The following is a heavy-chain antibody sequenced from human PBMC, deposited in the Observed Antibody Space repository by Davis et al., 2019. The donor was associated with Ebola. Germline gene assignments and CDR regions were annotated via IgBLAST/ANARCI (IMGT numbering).Heavy chain of an antibody. V-gene: IGHV4-4*02. D-gene: IGHD3-22*01. CDR2: IHHGGST. CDR3: ARVPLIYYDSSGYYWDY. J-gene: IGHJ4*02. Sequence: SETLSLTCAVSGGSISSTNWWSWVRQPPGKGLEWIGEIHHGGSTNYNPSLKSRVTISVDRSKNQFSLKVRSVTAADTAVYYCARVPLIYYDSSGYYWDYWGQGTLVTVSS. CDR1: GGSISSTNW.